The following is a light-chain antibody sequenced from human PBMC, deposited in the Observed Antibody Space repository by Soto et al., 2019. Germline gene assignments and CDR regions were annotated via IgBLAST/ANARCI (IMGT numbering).Light chain of an antibody. CDR1: QSISSW. CDR3: QQYNSPLPT. J-gene: IGKJ1*01. CDR2: DAS. V-gene: IGKV1-5*01. Sequence: DIQMTQSPSTLSAFVGDKVTITCRASQSISSWLAWYQQKPGKAPKLLIYDASSLESGVPSRFSGSGSGTEFTLTISSLQPDDFATYYCQQYNSPLPTFGQGTKVDIK.